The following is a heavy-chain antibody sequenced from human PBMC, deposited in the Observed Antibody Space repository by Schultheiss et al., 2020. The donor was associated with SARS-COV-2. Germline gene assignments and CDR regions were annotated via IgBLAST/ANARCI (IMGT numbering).Heavy chain of an antibody. CDR2: IKYDGSER. D-gene: IGHD2-21*01. Sequence: GESLKISCAASGFTVSSNYMSWVRQAPGKGLEWLANIKYDGSERFYVDSVKGRFTISRDNAKNSLFLQMNSLRAEDTAVYYCAVAFTRGQWGQGTLVTVSS. J-gene: IGHJ4*02. V-gene: IGHV3-7*03. CDR3: AVAFTRGQ. CDR1: GFTVSSNY.